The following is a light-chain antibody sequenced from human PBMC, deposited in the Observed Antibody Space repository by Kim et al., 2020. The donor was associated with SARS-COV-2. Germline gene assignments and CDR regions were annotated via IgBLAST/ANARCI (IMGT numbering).Light chain of an antibody. J-gene: IGKJ1*01. CDR3: QQRGNWPWT. CDR2: DAS. V-gene: IGKV3-11*01. Sequence: EIVLTQSPATLSLSPGERATLSCRASQSVSSYLAWYQQKPGQGPRLLIYDASNRATGIPARFSGSGSGTDFTLTISSLDPEDFAVYYCQQRGNWPWTFGQGTKVDIK. CDR1: QSVSSY.